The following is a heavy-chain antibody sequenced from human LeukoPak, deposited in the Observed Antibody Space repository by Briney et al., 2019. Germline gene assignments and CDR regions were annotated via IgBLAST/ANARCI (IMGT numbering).Heavy chain of an antibody. J-gene: IGHJ4*02. Sequence: GASVKVSCKASGYTFTGYYMHWVRQAPGQGLEWMGIINPSGGSTSYAQKFQGRVTMTRDTSTSTVYMELSSLRSEDTAVYYCARDRAGYCSGGSCYALDYWGQGTLVTVSS. CDR2: INPSGGST. CDR1: GYTFTGYY. V-gene: IGHV1-46*01. D-gene: IGHD2-15*01. CDR3: ARDRAGYCSGGSCYALDY.